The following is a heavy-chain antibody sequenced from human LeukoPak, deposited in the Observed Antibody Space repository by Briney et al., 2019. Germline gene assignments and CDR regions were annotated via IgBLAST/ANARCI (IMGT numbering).Heavy chain of an antibody. Sequence: SETLSLTCAVYGGSFSGYYWSWIRQPPGKGLEWIGEINHSGSTYYNPSLKSRVTISVDTSKNQFSLKLSSVTAADTAVYYCARGVEWLSNYYMDVWGKGTTVTVSS. CDR1: GGSFSGYY. J-gene: IGHJ6*03. D-gene: IGHD3-3*01. V-gene: IGHV4-34*01. CDR3: ARGVEWLSNYYMDV. CDR2: INHSGST.